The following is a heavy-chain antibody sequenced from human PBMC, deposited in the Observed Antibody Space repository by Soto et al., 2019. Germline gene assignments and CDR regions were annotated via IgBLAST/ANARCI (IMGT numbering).Heavy chain of an antibody. Sequence: QVQLVGSGGGLVKPGGSLRLSCAASGFTFSDYYMSWIRQAPGKGLEWVSYISSSSSYTNYADSVKGRFTISRDNAKNSLYLQMNSLRAEDTAVYYCARDRGLQPETFDYWGQGTLVTVSS. CDR1: GFTFSDYY. V-gene: IGHV3-11*06. CDR3: ARDRGLQPETFDY. D-gene: IGHD1-26*01. CDR2: ISSSSSYT. J-gene: IGHJ4*02.